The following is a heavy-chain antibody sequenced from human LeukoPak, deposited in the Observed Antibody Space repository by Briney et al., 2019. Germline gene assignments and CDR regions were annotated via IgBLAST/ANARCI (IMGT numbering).Heavy chain of an antibody. CDR1: GDTFTGYY. J-gene: IGHJ4*02. D-gene: IGHD5-24*01. Sequence: ASVKVSCKASGDTFTGYYMHWVRQAPGQGLEWMGWINPNSGGTNYAQKFQGRVTMTRDTSISTAYMELSRLRSDDTAVYYCARWDGYNDGVDYWGQGTLVTVSS. CDR2: INPNSGGT. CDR3: ARWDGYNDGVDY. V-gene: IGHV1-2*02.